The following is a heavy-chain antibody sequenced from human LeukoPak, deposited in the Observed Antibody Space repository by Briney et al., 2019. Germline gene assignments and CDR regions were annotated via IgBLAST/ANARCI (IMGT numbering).Heavy chain of an antibody. CDR2: IRQDGSEK. J-gene: IGHJ4*02. Sequence: GGSLRPSCAASGFTFNTYWMTWVRQAPGKGLEWVANIRQDGSEKYYVDSVKGRFTISRDNAKNSLYLQMNSLRAEDTAVYYCARGLVSGDYWGQGTLVTVSS. D-gene: IGHD3-9*01. CDR1: GFTFNTYW. CDR3: ARGLVSGDY. V-gene: IGHV3-7*04.